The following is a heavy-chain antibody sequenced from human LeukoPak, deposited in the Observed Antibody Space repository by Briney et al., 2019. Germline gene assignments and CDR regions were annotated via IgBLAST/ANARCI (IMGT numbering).Heavy chain of an antibody. CDR1: GGTFSSYA. J-gene: IGHJ5*02. Sequence: SVKVSCKASGGTFSSYAISWVRQAPGQGLGWMGRIIPILGMANYAQKFQGRVTITADKSTSTAYMELSSLRSEDTAVYYCARDLSSPIAAAGIGWFDPWGQGTLVTVSS. V-gene: IGHV1-69*04. CDR2: IIPILGMA. D-gene: IGHD6-13*01. CDR3: ARDLSSPIAAAGIGWFDP.